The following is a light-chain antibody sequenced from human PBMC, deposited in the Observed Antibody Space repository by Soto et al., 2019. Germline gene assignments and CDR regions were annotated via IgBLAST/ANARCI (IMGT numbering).Light chain of an antibody. J-gene: IGKJ4*01. V-gene: IGKV3-20*01. CDR3: QQYGNSPLT. CDR2: GAS. Sequence: EIVLTQSPGTLSLSPGERATLSCRASQTVINKYIAWYQQKPGQAPRLLIYGASSRATGIPDRFSGSGSETDFILTISRLEPEDFAVYYCQQYGNSPLTCGGGTMVDIK. CDR1: QTVINKY.